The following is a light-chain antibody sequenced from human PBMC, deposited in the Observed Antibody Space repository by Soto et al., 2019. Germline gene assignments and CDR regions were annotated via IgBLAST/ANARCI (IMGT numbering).Light chain of an antibody. CDR3: SSYTRSGTLV. CDR1: SSDVGDYDY. Sequence: QSVLTQPASVSGSPGQSITISCTGTSSDVGDYDYVSWYQQRPGLAPKLMMSDVSNRPAGVSNRFSGSKSGSTASLTISGLQAEDEADYYCSSYTRSGTLVFGGGTKLTVL. CDR2: DVS. V-gene: IGLV2-14*03. J-gene: IGLJ2*01.